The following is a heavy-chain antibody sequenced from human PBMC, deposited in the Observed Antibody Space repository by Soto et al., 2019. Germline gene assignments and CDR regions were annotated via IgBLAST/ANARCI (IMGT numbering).Heavy chain of an antibody. J-gene: IGHJ6*02. CDR1: GGTFSSYA. V-gene: IGHV1-69*01. CDR3: ARGAAVAGTSSATYYGMDV. CDR2: IIPIFGRA. Sequence: QVQLVQSGAEVKKPGSSVKVSCKASGGTFSSYAISWVRQAPGQGLEWMGGIIPIFGRANYAQKFQGRVTITADESTSTAYMELSSLRSEDTAVYYCARGAAVAGTSSATYYGMDVWGQGTTVTVSS. D-gene: IGHD6-19*01.